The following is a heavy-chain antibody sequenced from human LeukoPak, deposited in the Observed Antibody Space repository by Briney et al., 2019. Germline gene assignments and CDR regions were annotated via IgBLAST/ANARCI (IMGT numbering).Heavy chain of an antibody. D-gene: IGHD5-24*01. CDR3: AFPGRDGYNLAFDY. V-gene: IGHV5-51*03. J-gene: IGHJ4*02. Sequence: GESLLISCKDAGYSFTSYWIGFVRQLPGKGLEWMGIIYAGDSDTRYSPYFQGQVTISAIKSISTAYLQWSSLKASDTAMCYCAFPGRDGYNLAFDYWGQGTLVTVSS. CDR1: GYSFTSYW. CDR2: IYAGDSDT.